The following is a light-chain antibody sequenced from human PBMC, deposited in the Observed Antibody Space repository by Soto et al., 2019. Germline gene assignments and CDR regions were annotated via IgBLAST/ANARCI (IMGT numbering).Light chain of an antibody. V-gene: IGKV1-5*03. Sequence: DIPMTQSPSTLSASVGDRVTMTCRASQSIRTWLAWYQQRPGRAPKLLIYRASILEDGVPSTFSGSASGTEFTLNISSLPPDDFAAYYGQQYNTFPWTFGQGTKVEIK. CDR3: QQYNTFPWT. CDR1: QSIRTW. CDR2: RAS. J-gene: IGKJ1*01.